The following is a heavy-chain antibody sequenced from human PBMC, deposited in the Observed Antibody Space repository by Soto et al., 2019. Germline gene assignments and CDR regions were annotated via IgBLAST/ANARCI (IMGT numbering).Heavy chain of an antibody. CDR1: GYTLTELS. CDR2: FDPEDGET. Sequence: ASVKVSCKVSGYTLTELSMHWVRQAPGKGLEWMGGFDPEDGETIYAQKFQGRVTMTEDTSTDTAYMELSSLRSEDTAVYYCATDPGGYSYSYFDYWGQGTLVTVSS. V-gene: IGHV1-24*01. CDR3: ATDPGGYSYSYFDY. J-gene: IGHJ4*02. D-gene: IGHD5-18*01.